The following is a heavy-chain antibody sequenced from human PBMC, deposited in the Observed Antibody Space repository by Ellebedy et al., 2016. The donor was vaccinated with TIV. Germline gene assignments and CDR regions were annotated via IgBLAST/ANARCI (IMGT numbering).Heavy chain of an antibody. J-gene: IGHJ4*02. CDR2: INPNNGGT. CDR1: GYSFIGYY. CDR3: VTRGYSGYDYFDY. V-gene: IGHV1-2*02. Sequence: ASVKVSCXASGYSFIGYYMHWVRQAPGQGLEWMRWINPNNGGTNSAQKFQGRVTMTRDASISTAYMELSRLRSDDTAVYYCVTRGYSGYDYFDYWGQGTLVTVSS. D-gene: IGHD5-12*01.